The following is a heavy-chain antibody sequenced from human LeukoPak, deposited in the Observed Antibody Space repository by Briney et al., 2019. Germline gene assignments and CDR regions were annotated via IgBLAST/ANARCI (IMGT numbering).Heavy chain of an antibody. CDR3: VRSLPYGTTWYGRSDF. CDR2: IGQDGDTK. Sequence: GGSLRLSCAASGFPFNAYWMTWVRQAPGKGLEWVANIGQDGDTKYYVDSVKGRFTISRDNAMNSLYLQMNSLRAEDTAIYYCVRSLPYGTTWYGRSDFWGQGTLVTVSS. V-gene: IGHV3-7*03. CDR1: GFPFNAYW. J-gene: IGHJ4*02. D-gene: IGHD6-13*01.